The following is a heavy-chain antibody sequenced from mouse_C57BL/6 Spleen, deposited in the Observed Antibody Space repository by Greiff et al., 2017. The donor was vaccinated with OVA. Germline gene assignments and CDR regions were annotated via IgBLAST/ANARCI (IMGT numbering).Heavy chain of an antibody. CDR1: GYTFTSYT. Sequence: QVQLQQSGAELARPGASVKMSCKASGYTFTSYTMHWVKQRPGQGLEWIGYINPSSGYTKYNQKFKDTATLTADKSSSTAYMQLSSLTSEDSAVYYCARHTVVEDWFAYWGQGTLVTVSA. CDR3: ARHTVVEDWFAY. CDR2: INPSSGYT. D-gene: IGHD1-1*01. J-gene: IGHJ3*01. V-gene: IGHV1-4*01.